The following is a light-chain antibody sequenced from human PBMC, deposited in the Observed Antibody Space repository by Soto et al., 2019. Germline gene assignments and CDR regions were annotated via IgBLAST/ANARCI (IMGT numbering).Light chain of an antibody. CDR2: EVS. CDR3: SSYTSSTPDV. CDR1: SSDVGGFRY. Sequence: QSVLTQPASVSGSPGQSITISCTGTSSDVGGFRYVSWYQQHPGKVPKLIIYEVSHRPSGVSNRFSGSKSGNTASLTISGLQAEDEADYYCSSYTSSTPDVFGTGTKLTVL. V-gene: IGLV2-14*01. J-gene: IGLJ1*01.